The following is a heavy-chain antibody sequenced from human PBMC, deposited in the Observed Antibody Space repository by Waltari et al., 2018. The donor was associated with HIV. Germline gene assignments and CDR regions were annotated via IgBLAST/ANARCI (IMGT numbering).Heavy chain of an antibody. J-gene: IGHJ4*02. CDR1: GGSISSSRHY. CDR2: ISSSGSS. CDR3: ARHLNHGHDYVWGSYRPFDY. V-gene: IGHV4-39*01. Sequence: QLQLQESGPGLVKPSETLSLTCIVSGGSISSSRHYWDWIRQPPGKGLEWLATISSSGSSFYNPSLKSRLTISVDTSKNRFSLRLSSVTAADTAVYYCARHLNHGHDYVWGSYRPFDYWGQGTLVTVSS. D-gene: IGHD3-16*02.